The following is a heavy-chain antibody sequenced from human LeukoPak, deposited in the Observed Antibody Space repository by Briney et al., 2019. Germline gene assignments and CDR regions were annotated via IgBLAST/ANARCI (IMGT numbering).Heavy chain of an antibody. CDR3: ARGQYYYDSSPIYHYYYYMDV. J-gene: IGHJ6*03. CDR2: IYYSGST. CDR1: GGSISSSSYY. D-gene: IGHD3-22*01. Sequence: PSETLSLTCTVSGGSISSSSYYWGWIRQPPGKGLEWIGSIYYSGSTYYNPSLKSRVTISVDTSKNQFSLKLSSVTAADTAVYYCARGQYYYDSSPIYHYYYYMDVWGKGTTVTISS. V-gene: IGHV4-39*01.